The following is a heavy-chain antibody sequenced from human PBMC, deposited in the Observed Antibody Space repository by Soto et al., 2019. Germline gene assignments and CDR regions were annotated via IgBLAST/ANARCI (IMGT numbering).Heavy chain of an antibody. V-gene: IGHV4-31*03. CDR3: ARDLPLIGKDTSGYYYGMDV. CDR1: GGSISSGGYY. CDR2: IYYSGST. D-gene: IGHD1-20*01. Sequence: QVQLQESGPGLVKPSQTLSLTCTVSGGSISSGGYYWSWIRQHPGKGLEWIGYIYYSGSTYYNPSLKSRVTISVDTSKNQFSLKLSSVTAADTAVYYCARDLPLIGKDTSGYYYGMDVWGQGTTVTVSS. J-gene: IGHJ6*02.